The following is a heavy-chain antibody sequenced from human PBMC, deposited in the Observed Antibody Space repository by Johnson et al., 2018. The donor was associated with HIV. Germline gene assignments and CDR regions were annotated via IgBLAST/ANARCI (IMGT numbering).Heavy chain of an antibody. CDR3: AKDIGDGYNRWGAFDI. V-gene: IGHV3-33*03. CDR1: GFTFSSYG. Sequence: QVQLVESGGGVVQPGRSLRLYCAASGFTFSSYGMHWVRQAPGKGLEWVAVIWYDGSNKYYVDSVKGRFTISRDNSKHTVHLQMNSLRAEDTAVYYCAKDIGDGYNRWGAFDIWGQGTMVTVSS. J-gene: IGHJ3*02. D-gene: IGHD5-24*01. CDR2: IWYDGSNK.